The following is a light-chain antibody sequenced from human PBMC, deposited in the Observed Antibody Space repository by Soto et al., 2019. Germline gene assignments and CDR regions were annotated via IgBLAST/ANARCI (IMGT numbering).Light chain of an antibody. CDR2: DVT. CDR3: SSYTSSSTLV. J-gene: IGLJ2*01. Sequence: QSALTQPASVSGSPGQSITISCTGTSSDVGGYNYVSWYQHHPGKAPTVMIYDVTNRPSGVSNRFSGSKSGNTASLTISGRQADDEADYYCSSYTSSSTLVFGGGTQLTVL. V-gene: IGLV2-14*03. CDR1: SSDVGGYNY.